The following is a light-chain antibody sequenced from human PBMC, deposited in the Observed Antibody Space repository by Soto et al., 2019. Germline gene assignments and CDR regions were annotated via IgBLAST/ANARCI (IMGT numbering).Light chain of an antibody. CDR3: SSYTSTTTVV. J-gene: IGLJ2*01. V-gene: IGLV2-14*01. Sequence: QSALTQPASVSGSPGQSITISCTGTSSDVGAYDYVSWYQQHPNKAPKLMIYDVSNRPSGVSNRFSGSKSGNTASLTISGLPAEDEADYYCSSYTSTTTVVFGGGTKLTVL. CDR2: DVS. CDR1: SSDVGAYDY.